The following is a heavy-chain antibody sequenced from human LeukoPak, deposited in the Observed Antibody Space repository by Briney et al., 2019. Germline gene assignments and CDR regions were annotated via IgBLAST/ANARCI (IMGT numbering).Heavy chain of an antibody. J-gene: IGHJ4*02. CDR3: ARASVARYGDYLDY. V-gene: IGHV4-4*07. D-gene: IGHD4-17*01. CDR1: GDSLSSTY. Sequence: SETLSLTCTVSGDSLSSTYWSWIRQPAGKRLEWIGRIYTSGSTNYNPSFKSRVTMSVDTSKNQFSLKLTSVTAADTAVYYCARASVARYGDYLDYWGQGTLVTVSS. CDR2: IYTSGST.